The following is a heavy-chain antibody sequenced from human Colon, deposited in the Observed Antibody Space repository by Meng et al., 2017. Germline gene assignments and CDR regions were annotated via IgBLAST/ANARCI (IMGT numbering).Heavy chain of an antibody. CDR1: GGSISRKNYN. D-gene: IGHD6-13*01. Sequence: SETLSLTCTVSGGSISRKNYNWGWIRQPPGKGLEWIGNFYYTGSTYYNPSLKSRVAISRDTSKNQFTLELRSVTAADKAVYYCVGGYSSSWYDYWGQGTLVTVSS. J-gene: IGHJ4*02. CDR3: VGGYSSSWYDY. CDR2: FYYTGST. V-gene: IGHV4-39*06.